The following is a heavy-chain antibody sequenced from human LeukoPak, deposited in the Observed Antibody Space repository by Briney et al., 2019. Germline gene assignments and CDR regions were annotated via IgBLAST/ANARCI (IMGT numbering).Heavy chain of an antibody. Sequence: SETLSLTCTVSGGSISSYYRSWIRQPAGKGLEWIGRIYTSGSTNYNPSLKSRVTMSVDTSKNQFSLKLSSVTAADTAVYYCAGGTQASRLRTNWFDPWGQGTLVTVSS. CDR3: AGGTQASRLRTNWFDP. CDR1: GGSISSYY. CDR2: IYTSGST. D-gene: IGHD3-16*01. V-gene: IGHV4-4*07. J-gene: IGHJ5*02.